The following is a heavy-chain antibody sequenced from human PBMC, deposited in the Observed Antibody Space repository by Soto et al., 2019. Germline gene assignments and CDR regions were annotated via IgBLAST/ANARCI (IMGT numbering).Heavy chain of an antibody. CDR3: ARVGTTNPMDV. CDR2: MYHSGST. CDR1: GGSISSGGYS. D-gene: IGHD4-4*01. J-gene: IGHJ6*02. Sequence: PSVTLSLTCAVSGGSISSGGYSWSWIRQPPGKGLEWIGYMYHSGSTYYNPSLKSRVTISIDRSKNQFSLKLSSVTAADTAVYYCARVGTTNPMDVWGQGTTVTVSS. V-gene: IGHV4-30-2*01.